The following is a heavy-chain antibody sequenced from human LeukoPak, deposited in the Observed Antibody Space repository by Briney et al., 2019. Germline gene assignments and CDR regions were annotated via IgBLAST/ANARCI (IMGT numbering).Heavy chain of an antibody. CDR2: ISRSGGST. Sequence: GGSLRLSCAASGFTFSSYDMSWVRQAPGKGLDWVSAISRSGGSTYYADSVKGRFTISRDNSKNTLYLQMNSLRAEDTAVYYCAKGGVSSGWYFEVFDHWGQGTLVTVSS. CDR3: AKGGVSSGWYFEVFDH. V-gene: IGHV3-23*01. J-gene: IGHJ4*02. D-gene: IGHD6-19*01. CDR1: GFTFSSYD.